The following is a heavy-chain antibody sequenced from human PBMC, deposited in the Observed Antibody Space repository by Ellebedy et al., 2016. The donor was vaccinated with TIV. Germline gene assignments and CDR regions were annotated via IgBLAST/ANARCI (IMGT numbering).Heavy chain of an antibody. CDR3: ARESLYSSSWYYATLNYYYGMDV. V-gene: IGHV3-23*01. CDR2: ISGSGGST. Sequence: GESLKISCAASGFTFSSYAMSWVRQAPGKGLEWVSAISGSGGSTYYADSVKGRFTISRDNSKNTLYLQMNSLRAEDTAVYYCARESLYSSSWYYATLNYYYGMDVWGQGTTVTVSS. D-gene: IGHD6-13*01. J-gene: IGHJ6*02. CDR1: GFTFSSYA.